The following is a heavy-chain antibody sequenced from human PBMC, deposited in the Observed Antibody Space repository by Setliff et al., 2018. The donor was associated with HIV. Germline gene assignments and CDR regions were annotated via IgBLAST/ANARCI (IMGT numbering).Heavy chain of an antibody. Sequence: ASVKVSCKVSGYTLTELSMHWVRQAPGKGLEWMGGFDPEDGETIYAQKFQGRVTMTEDTSTDTAYMDLSSLRSEDTAVYYCARGLSFYDPGGFDYWGQGTLVTVSS. CDR2: FDPEDGET. CDR1: GYTLTELS. CDR3: ARGLSFYDPGGFDY. V-gene: IGHV1-24*01. D-gene: IGHD3-22*01. J-gene: IGHJ4*02.